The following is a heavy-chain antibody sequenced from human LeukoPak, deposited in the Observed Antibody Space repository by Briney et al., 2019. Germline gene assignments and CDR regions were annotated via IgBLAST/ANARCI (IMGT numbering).Heavy chain of an antibody. J-gene: IGHJ3*02. D-gene: IGHD3-3*01. V-gene: IGHV4-59*01. CDR3: AREDDFWSGTTLHAFDI. Sequence: SETLSLTCTVSGGSLSSYYWSWIRHPPGKGLEWIGYIYYSGSTNYNPSLKSRVTISVDTSKNQFSLKLSSVTAADTAVYYCAREDDFWSGTTLHAFDIWGQGTMVTVSS. CDR1: GGSLSSYY. CDR2: IYYSGST.